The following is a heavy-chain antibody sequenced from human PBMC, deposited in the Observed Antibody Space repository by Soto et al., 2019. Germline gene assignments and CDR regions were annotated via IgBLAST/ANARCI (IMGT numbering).Heavy chain of an antibody. V-gene: IGHV4-31*03. J-gene: IGHJ6*02. D-gene: IGHD2-21*02. Sequence: SETLSLTCTVSGGSISSGGYYWSWIRQHPGTGLEWIGHISYSGGTYYNTSLKSRVTISVDTSRNQFSLIVNSVTAADTAVYYCARDLWGYCGTDCYPLDVWGQGTTVTVSS. CDR3: ARDLWGYCGTDCYPLDV. CDR2: ISYSGGT. CDR1: GGSISSGGYY.